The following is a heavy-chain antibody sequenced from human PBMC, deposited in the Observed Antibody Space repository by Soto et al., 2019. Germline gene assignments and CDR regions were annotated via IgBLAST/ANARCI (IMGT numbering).Heavy chain of an antibody. CDR3: ARGDIVVVPAAIFYYYYGMDV. Sequence: ASVKVSCKASGYNFTSYGISWVRQAPGQGLEWMGWISPHNDRTKYARRFQDRVTMTTETPTSTVYMELSSLRSEDTAVYYCARGDIVVVPAAIFYYYYGMDVWGQGTTVTVSS. D-gene: IGHD2-2*02. CDR1: GYNFTSYG. CDR2: ISPHNDRT. J-gene: IGHJ6*02. V-gene: IGHV1-18*01.